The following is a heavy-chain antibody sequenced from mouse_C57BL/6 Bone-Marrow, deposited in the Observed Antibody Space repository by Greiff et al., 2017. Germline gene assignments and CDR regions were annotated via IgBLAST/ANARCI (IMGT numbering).Heavy chain of an antibody. Sequence: EVKVVESGGDLVKPGGSLKLSCAASGFTFSSYGMSWVRQTPDKRLEWVATISSGGSYTYYPDSVKGRFTISRDNAKNTLYLQMSSLKSEDTAMYDCAKITTVVADYAMDYWGQGTSVTVSS. CDR2: ISSGGSYT. CDR3: AKITTVVADYAMDY. V-gene: IGHV5-6*01. J-gene: IGHJ4*01. D-gene: IGHD1-1*01. CDR1: GFTFSSYG.